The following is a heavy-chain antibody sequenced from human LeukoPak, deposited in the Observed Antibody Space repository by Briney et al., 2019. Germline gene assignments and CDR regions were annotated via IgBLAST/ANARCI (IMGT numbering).Heavy chain of an antibody. CDR2: IYYSGST. J-gene: IGHJ4*02. CDR1: GGSISSYY. CDR3: ARHGSTDYFDY. Sequence: ASETLSLTCTVSGGSISSYYWTWSRQPPGKGLEWIGRIYYSGSTFYNPSLKSRVTISVDTSKNQLSLRLSSVTAADTAVYYCARHGSTDYFDYWGQGTLVTVSS. D-gene: IGHD2-2*03. V-gene: IGHV4-59*05.